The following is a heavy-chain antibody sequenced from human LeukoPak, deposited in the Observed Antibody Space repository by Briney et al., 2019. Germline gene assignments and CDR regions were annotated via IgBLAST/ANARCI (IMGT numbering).Heavy chain of an antibody. CDR3: AREPGYSSGWYDY. CDR1: GYTFTGYY. Sequence: ASVKVSCKASGYTFTGYYMHWVRQAPGQGLEWMGWINPNSGGTNYAQKLQGRVTMTTDTSTSTAYMELRSLRSDDTAVYYCAREPGYSSGWYDYWGQGTLVTVSS. CDR2: INPNSGGT. D-gene: IGHD6-19*01. J-gene: IGHJ4*02. V-gene: IGHV1-2*02.